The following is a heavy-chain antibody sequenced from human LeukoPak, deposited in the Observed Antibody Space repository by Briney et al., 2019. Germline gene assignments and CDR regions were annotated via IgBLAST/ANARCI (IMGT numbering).Heavy chain of an antibody. CDR3: AASSGSYLWAFDI. CDR2: IDPNGGGT. V-gene: IGHV1-2*02. D-gene: IGHD1-26*01. Sequence: GASVKVSCKASGYTFTVYYIHWVRQAPGQGLEWMGWIDPNGGGTKYAQKFQGRVTMTRDTSISTAYMELSSLRSEDTAVYYCAASSGSYLWAFDIWGQGTMVTVSS. J-gene: IGHJ3*02. CDR1: GYTFTVYY.